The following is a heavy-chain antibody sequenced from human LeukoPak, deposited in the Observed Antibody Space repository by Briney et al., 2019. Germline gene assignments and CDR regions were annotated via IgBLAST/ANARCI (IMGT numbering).Heavy chain of an antibody. CDR3: AKADY. Sequence: GRSLRLSCAASGFTFNNYIMHWVRQAPVKGLEWVALISYDGSNKYYADSVKGRFTISRDNSKNTLYLQMNSLRAEDTAVYYCAKADYWGQGTLVTVSS. CDR2: ISYDGSNK. J-gene: IGHJ4*02. CDR1: GFTFNNYI. V-gene: IGHV3-30*04.